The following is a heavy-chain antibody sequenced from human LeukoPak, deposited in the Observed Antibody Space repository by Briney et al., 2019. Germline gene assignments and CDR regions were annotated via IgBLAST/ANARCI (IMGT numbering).Heavy chain of an antibody. D-gene: IGHD3-10*01. J-gene: IGHJ4*02. Sequence: GGSLRLSCAASVFTLSSDWMSCVRPAPGKGRGGGANIKQDVREKYYVESVKGRFTISRDNAKNSRYLQMNSLRAEDTAVYYCARHDYNGSGRYFDYWGQGTLVTVSS. CDR1: VFTLSSDW. CDR3: ARHDYNGSGRYFDY. V-gene: IGHV3-7*01. CDR2: IKQDVREK.